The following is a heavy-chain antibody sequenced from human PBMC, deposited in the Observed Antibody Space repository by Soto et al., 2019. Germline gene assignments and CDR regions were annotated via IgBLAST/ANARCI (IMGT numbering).Heavy chain of an antibody. D-gene: IGHD3-3*01. CDR1: NYSIRSGYY. CDR2: IFHTGST. J-gene: IGHJ4*02. Sequence: SETLSLTCAVSNYSIRSGYYWGWIRQPPEKGLEYIGSIFHTGSTYYNPSLKSRVFISVDTSKNQFSLNLDSVTAADTAVYFCARDFPYFDSWGRGTLVTVSS. CDR3: ARDFPYFDS. V-gene: IGHV4-38-2*01.